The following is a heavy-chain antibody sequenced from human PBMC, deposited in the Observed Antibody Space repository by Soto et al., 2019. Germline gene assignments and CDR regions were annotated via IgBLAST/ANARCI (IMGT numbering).Heavy chain of an antibody. D-gene: IGHD2-15*01. V-gene: IGHV3-48*01. CDR1: GFTFSTYN. CDR3: ARDKGSSSWHSFDY. CDR2: ISDSSGTI. J-gene: IGHJ4*02. Sequence: GGSLRLSCAASGFTFSTYNMNWVRQAPGKGLEWLSYISDSSGTIKYADNVKSRFTTSRDNAENSLFLQLNGLRAEDTAIYYCARDKGSSSWHSFDYWGQGT.